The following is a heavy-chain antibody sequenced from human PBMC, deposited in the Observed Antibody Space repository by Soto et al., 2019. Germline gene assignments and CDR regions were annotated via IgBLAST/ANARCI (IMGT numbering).Heavy chain of an antibody. CDR3: ARGVYYFDY. V-gene: IGHV3-21*01. CDR2: ISSGSSYI. Sequence: GGSLRLSCAASGFTFGTYTLNWVRQAPGKGLEWVSSISSGSSYIYYAGSVKGRFTISRDNAKNSLYLQMNSLRAEDTAVYYCARGVYYFDYWGQGTLVTVSS. J-gene: IGHJ4*02. CDR1: GFTFGTYT.